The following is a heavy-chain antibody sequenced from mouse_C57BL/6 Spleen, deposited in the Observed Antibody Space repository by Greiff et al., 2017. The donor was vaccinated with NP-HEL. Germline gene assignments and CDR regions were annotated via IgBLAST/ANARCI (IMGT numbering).Heavy chain of an antibody. CDR2: ISSGGSYT. Sequence: EVNVVESGGDLVKPGGSLKLSCAASGFTFSSYGMSWVRQTPDKRLEWVATISSGGSYTYYPDSVKGRFTISRDNAKNTLYLQMSRLKSEDTAMYYCARQLTTVVATRGYYFDYWGQGTTLTVAS. CDR1: GFTFSSYG. J-gene: IGHJ2*01. V-gene: IGHV5-6*01. D-gene: IGHD1-1*01. CDR3: ARQLTTVVATRGYYFDY.